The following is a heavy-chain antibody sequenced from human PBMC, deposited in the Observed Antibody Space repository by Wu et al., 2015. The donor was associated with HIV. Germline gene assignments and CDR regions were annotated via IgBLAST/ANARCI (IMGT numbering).Heavy chain of an antibody. V-gene: IGHV1-69*12. CDR1: GPSFDNFP. CDR3: ARHKYSVTTPRFYQLGFDP. Sequence: QVQLVQSGAEMKKSGSSVKVSCKASGPSFDNFPINWVRQAPGQGLEWMGGITPMFPTPRYAQTFKGRITITAEQSTNTVYMEVRRLRPDDTAMYYCARHKYSVTTPRFYQLGFDPWGQGTLVTVSS. J-gene: IGHJ5*02. D-gene: IGHD4-17*01. CDR2: ITPMFPTP.